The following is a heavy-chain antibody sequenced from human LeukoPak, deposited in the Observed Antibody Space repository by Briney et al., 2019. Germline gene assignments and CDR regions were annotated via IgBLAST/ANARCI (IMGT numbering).Heavy chain of an antibody. CDR3: ARGGSRYYSSGWYSH. J-gene: IGHJ4*02. D-gene: IGHD6-19*01. CDR1: GYTFTSYG. CDR2: ISAYNGNT. V-gene: IGHV1-18*01. Sequence: GASVKVSCKASGYTFTSYGISWVRQAPGQGLEWMGWISAYNGNTNYAQKLQGRVTMTTDTSTSTAYMELSSLRSEDTAVYYCARGGSRYYSSGWYSHWGQGTLVTVSS.